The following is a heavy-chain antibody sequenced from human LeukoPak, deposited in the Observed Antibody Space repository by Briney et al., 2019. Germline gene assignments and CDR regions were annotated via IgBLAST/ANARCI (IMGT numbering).Heavy chain of an antibody. CDR2: IYYSGST. CDR3: ARKVVADTAFDF. D-gene: IGHD2-15*01. CDR1: GGSINSGDYY. V-gene: IGHV4-30-4*01. Sequence: PSETLSLTCTVSGGSINSGDYYWTWIRQPPGKGLEWIGYIYYSGSTYYNPSLKSRVTISIDTSKKQFLLDLSSVTAADTAVYYCARKVVADTAFDFWGPGTLVTVSS. J-gene: IGHJ4*02.